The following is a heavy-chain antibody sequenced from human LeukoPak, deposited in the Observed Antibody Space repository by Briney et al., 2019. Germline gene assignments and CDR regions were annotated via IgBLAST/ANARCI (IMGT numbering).Heavy chain of an antibody. CDR1: GFTFDDYA. D-gene: IGHD6-13*01. J-gene: IGHJ1*01. Sequence: GGSLRLSCAASGFTFDDYAMHWVRQAPGKGLEWVSGISGSGDSTYYADSVKGRFTISRDNSKNTLYLQMNSLRAEDTAVYYCAKVGGPYSSNWYRYFQHWGQGTLVTVSS. CDR2: ISGSGDST. V-gene: IGHV3-23*01. CDR3: AKVGGPYSSNWYRYFQH.